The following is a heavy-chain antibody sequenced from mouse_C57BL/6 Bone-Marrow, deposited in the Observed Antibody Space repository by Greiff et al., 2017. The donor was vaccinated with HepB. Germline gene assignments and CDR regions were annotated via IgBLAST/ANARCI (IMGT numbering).Heavy chain of an antibody. J-gene: IGHJ4*01. CDR1: GYTFTDYE. V-gene: IGHV1-15*01. CDR2: IDPETGGT. CDR3: ARGADKGYAMDY. Sequence: QVQLQQSGAELVRPGASVTLSCKASGYTFTDYEMHWVKQTPVHGLEWIGAIDPETGGTAYNQKFKGKAILTADKSSSTAYMELRSLTSEDSAVYFCARGADKGYAMDYWGQGTSVTVSS.